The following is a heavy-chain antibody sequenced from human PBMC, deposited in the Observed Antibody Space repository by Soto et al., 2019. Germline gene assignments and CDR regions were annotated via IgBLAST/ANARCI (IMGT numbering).Heavy chain of an antibody. D-gene: IGHD1-26*01. Sequence: ASVKVSCKASGYTFTGYYMHWVRQAPGQGLEWMGWINPNSGGTNYAQKFQGWVTMTRDTSISTAYMELSRLRSDDTAVYYCARVKSATRGKDSGSYYFDYWGQGTLVTVSS. CDR1: GYTFTGYY. J-gene: IGHJ4*02. CDR2: INPNSGGT. CDR3: ARVKSATRGKDSGSYYFDY. V-gene: IGHV1-2*04.